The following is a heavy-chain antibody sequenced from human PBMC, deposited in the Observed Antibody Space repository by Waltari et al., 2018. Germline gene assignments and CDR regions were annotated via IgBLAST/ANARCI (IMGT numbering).Heavy chain of an antibody. J-gene: IGHJ4*02. CDR2: IYPGDSDT. CDR3: ARPHYYYGSGSYESYYFDY. CDR1: GYSCTSYC. Sequence: EVQLVQSGAEVKKPGESLKISCKGSGYSCTSYCIGWGRQMPGKGLEWMGIIYPGDSDTRYSPSFQGQVTISADKSISTAYLQWSSLKASDTAMYYCARPHYYYGSGSYESYYFDYWGQGTLVTVSS. V-gene: IGHV5-51*03. D-gene: IGHD3-10*01.